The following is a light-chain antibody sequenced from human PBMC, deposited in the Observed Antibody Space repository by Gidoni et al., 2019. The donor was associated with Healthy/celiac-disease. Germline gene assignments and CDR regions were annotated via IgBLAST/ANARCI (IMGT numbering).Light chain of an antibody. V-gene: IGLV1-40*01. J-gene: IGLJ2*01. CDR3: QSYDSSLSFV. CDR2: GNS. CDR1: SSNIGAGYD. Sequence: QSVLTPPPSVSGAPGQRVTISCTGSSSNIGAGYDVHWYQQLPVTAPKLLIYGNSNRPSGVPDRFSGSKSGTSASLAITGLQAEDEADYYCQSYDSSLSFVFGGGTKLTVL.